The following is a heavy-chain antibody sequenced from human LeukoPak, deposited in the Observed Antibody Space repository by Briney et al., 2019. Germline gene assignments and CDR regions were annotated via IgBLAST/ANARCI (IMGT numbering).Heavy chain of an antibody. CDR2: IYSTGIT. Sequence: SSETLSLTCTVSGGSIFSSYWNWIRQPPGRGLEWIGYIYSTGITSYSPSLKSRGTISIATSKNQFSLRLNSVTAADTAFYYCVTRAYFDTSGYSPAAGYFVLWGRGTLVTVSS. D-gene: IGHD3-22*01. CDR3: VTRAYFDTSGYSPAAGYFVL. J-gene: IGHJ2*01. V-gene: IGHV4-59*08. CDR1: GGSIFSSY.